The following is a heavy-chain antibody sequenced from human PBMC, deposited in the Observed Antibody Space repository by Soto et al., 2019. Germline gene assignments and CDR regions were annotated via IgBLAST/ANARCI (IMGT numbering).Heavy chain of an antibody. D-gene: IGHD4-17*01. CDR2: IIPILGIA. CDR1: GGTFSSYT. V-gene: IGHV1-69*02. Sequence: QVQLVQSGAEVKKPGSSVKVSCKASGGTFSSYTISWVRQAPGQGLEWMGRIIPILGIANYAQKFQGRVTITADKSTSTAYMELSSLRSEDTAVYYCARAGVTTVTTPDYWGQGTLVTVSS. J-gene: IGHJ4*02. CDR3: ARAGVTTVTTPDY.